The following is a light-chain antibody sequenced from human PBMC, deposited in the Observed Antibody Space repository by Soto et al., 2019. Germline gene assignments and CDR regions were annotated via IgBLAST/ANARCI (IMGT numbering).Light chain of an antibody. V-gene: IGKV1-39*01. CDR1: RSISSY. Sequence: DIQMTQSPSSLSASVGDRVTITCRASRSISSYLNWYQQKPGKAPKLLISAASSLQSGVPSRFSGSGSGTDFTLTISSLQPEDFATYYCQQSYSTLWTFGQGTKVEIK. CDR3: QQSYSTLWT. CDR2: AAS. J-gene: IGKJ1*01.